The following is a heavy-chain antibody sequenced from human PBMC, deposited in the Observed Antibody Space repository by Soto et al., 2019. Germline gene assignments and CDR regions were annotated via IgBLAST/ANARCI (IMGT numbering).Heavy chain of an antibody. CDR2: IYYSGST. CDR1: GGSISSYY. D-gene: IGHD3-22*01. J-gene: IGHJ4*02. V-gene: IGHV4-59*01. CDR3: ARGYDSSGYYLIHPYFDY. Sequence: SETLSLTCTVSGGSISSYYWSWIRQPPGKGLEWIGYIYYSGSTNYNPSLKSRVTISVDTSKNQFSLKLSSVTAADTAVYYCARGYDSSGYYLIHPYFDYWGQGTLVTVSS.